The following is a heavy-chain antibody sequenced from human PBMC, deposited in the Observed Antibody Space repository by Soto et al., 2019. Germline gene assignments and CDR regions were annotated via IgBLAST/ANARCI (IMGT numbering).Heavy chain of an antibody. CDR2: ISYDGSNK. CDR3: LSHRAGGSYWHNYKGMDV. J-gene: IGHJ6*04. D-gene: IGHD3-10*01. V-gene: IGHV3-30*03. CDR1: GFTFSSYG. Sequence: GGSLRLSCAASGFTFSSYGMHWVRQAPGKGLEWVAVISYDGSNKYYADSVKGRFTISRDNSKSTLYLQMNSLRAEDTAVYYCLSHRAGGSYWHNYKGMDVWGKGTRVTVSS.